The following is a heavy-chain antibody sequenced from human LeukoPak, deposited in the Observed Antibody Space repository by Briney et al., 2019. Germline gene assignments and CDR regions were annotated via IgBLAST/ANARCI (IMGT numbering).Heavy chain of an antibody. V-gene: IGHV4-59*01. CDR3: ARDRYSGTYWGYFDY. Sequence: SETLSLTCTVSGGSISSYYWSWIRQSPGKGLEWIGYIYYIGNTNYNPSLKSRVTISVDTSKNQFSLKLSSVTAADTAVYYCARDRYSGTYWGYFDYWGQGTLVTVSS. CDR2: IYYIGNT. J-gene: IGHJ4*02. D-gene: IGHD1-26*01. CDR1: GGSISSYY.